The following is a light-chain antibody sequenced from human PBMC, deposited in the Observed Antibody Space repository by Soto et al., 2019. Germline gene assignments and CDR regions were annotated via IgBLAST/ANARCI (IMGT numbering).Light chain of an antibody. CDR1: HSVSSN. CDR2: DAS. CDR3: QQYNNWRT. Sequence: EIVMAQSPVTLSVSPGERATLSCRASHSVSSNLAWYQQKPGQAPRLLIYDASTRATGIPARFSGSGSGTEFTLTISSLQSEDFAVYYCQQYNNWRTFGQGTKVDIK. V-gene: IGKV3-15*01. J-gene: IGKJ1*01.